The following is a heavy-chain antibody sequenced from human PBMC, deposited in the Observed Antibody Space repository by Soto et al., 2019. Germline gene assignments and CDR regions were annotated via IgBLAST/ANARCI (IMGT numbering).Heavy chain of an antibody. J-gene: IGHJ5*02. V-gene: IGHV4-59*08. D-gene: IGHD6-13*01. CDR3: ARREYSSSWYTWFDP. CDR1: GGSISSYY. CDR2: IYYSGST. Sequence: SETLSLTCTVSGGSISSYYWSWIRQPPGKGLEWIGYIYYSGSTNYNPSLKSRVTISVDTSKNQFSLKLSSVTAADTAVYYCARREYSSSWYTWFDPWGQGTLVTVSS.